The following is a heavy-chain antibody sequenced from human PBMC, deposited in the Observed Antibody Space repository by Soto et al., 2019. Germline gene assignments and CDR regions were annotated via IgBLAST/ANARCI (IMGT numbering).Heavy chain of an antibody. J-gene: IGHJ4*02. CDR2: IYYSGST. D-gene: IGHD6-19*01. CDR1: GGSISSGDYY. CDR3: ARDSSDWLVPGGFDY. V-gene: IGHV4-30-4*01. Sequence: PSETLSLTCTVSGGSISSGDYYWSWIRQPPGKGLEWIGYIYYSGSTYYNPSLKSRVTISVDTSKNQFSLKLSSVTAAHTAVYYCARDSSDWLVPGGFDYWGQGTLVTVSS.